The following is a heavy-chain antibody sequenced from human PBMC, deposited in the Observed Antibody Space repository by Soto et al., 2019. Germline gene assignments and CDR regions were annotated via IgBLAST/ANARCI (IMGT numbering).Heavy chain of an antibody. CDR3: ARGRASGSYYLLDY. V-gene: IGHV1-8*01. Sequence: SVKVSCKASGNTFTSYDINWVRQATGHGLEWMGWINPNSGNIGYAQKFQGRVTMTRDTAIRTAYMEVSRLRSDDTAVCYCARGRASGSYYLLDYWGQGTLVTVSS. CDR1: GNTFTSYD. D-gene: IGHD3-10*01. CDR2: INPNSGNI. J-gene: IGHJ4*02.